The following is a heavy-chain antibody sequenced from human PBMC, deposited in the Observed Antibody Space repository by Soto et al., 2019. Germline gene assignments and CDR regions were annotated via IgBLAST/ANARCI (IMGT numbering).Heavy chain of an antibody. CDR1: GFTVSSNY. Sequence: GGSLRLSCAAFGFTVSSNYMTWVRLAPGKGLEWVSLVYSGGATHYAASVKGRFTISTHSSQNTLFLQMNSLRTEDTATYYCVRGRYGSEIHWGQGTKVTSPQ. V-gene: IGHV3-53*04. CDR3: VRGRYGSEIH. CDR2: VYSGGAT. J-gene: IGHJ4*02. D-gene: IGHD3-10*01.